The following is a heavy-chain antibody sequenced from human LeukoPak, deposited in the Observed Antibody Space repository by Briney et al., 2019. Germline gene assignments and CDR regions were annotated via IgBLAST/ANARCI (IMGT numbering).Heavy chain of an antibody. CDR2: IKSKTDGGTT. CDR1: GFTFSGSA. J-gene: IGHJ6*02. CDR3: TTERTYYYYYGMDV. V-gene: IGHV3-15*07. Sequence: GGSLKLSCVASGFTFSGSAMHWVRQAPGKELEWVGRIKSKTDGGTTDYAAPVKGRFTISRDDSKNTLYLQMNSLKTEDTAVYYCTTERTYYYYYGMDVWGQGTTVTVSS.